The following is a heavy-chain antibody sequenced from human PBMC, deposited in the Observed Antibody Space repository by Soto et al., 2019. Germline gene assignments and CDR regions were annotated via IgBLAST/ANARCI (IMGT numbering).Heavy chain of an antibody. CDR2: TYFRGSA. CDR3: ARDLRSRGWFDP. V-gene: IGHV4-59*11. CDR1: GVSITSHY. J-gene: IGHJ5*02. Sequence: PSETLSLTCDVSGVSITSHYWNWIRQSPGVGLEWIGSTYFRGSASYNPSLKSRVTISLDTSKDQLSLTLSAVTAADSAVYYCARDLRSRGWFDPWGPGILVTVSS.